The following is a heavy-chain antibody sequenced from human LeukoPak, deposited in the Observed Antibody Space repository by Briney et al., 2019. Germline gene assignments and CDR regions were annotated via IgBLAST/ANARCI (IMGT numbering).Heavy chain of an antibody. CDR1: DGAIAGYS. V-gene: IGHV4-59*01. J-gene: IGHJ5*02. CDR2: IYYSGDT. D-gene: IGHD3-10*01. CDR3: VRGPYGSGISNWFDP. Sequence: SETLSLTCTVSDGAIAGYSWSWIRQAPGKGLEWIGYIYYSGDTNYNPSLESRVTVSVDTSKNQFSLKLTSVTAADTAVYYCVRGPYGSGISNWFDPWGQGTQVIVSS.